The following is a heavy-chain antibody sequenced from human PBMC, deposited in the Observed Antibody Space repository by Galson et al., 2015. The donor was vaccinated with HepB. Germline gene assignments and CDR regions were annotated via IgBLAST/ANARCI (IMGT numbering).Heavy chain of an antibody. J-gene: IGHJ4*02. D-gene: IGHD3-9*01. Sequence: SVKVSCKASGGTFSSYTISWVRQAPGQGLEWMGRIIRLFGIANYAPRFQGRLKITADKSTDTAYMERSSLTSEDTAVYFWAGGGLDGYNNRGQLDNWGQGTLVTVSS. CDR1: GGTFSSYT. CDR3: AGGGLDGYNNRGQLDN. V-gene: IGHV1-69*02. CDR2: IIRLFGIA.